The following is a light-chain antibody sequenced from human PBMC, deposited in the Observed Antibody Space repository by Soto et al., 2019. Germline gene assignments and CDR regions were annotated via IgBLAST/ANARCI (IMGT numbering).Light chain of an antibody. V-gene: IGKV3-11*01. CDR2: DAS. Sequence: EIVLTQSPATLSLSPGERATLSCRASQSVSSYFAWYQQKPGQAPRLLIYDASNRATGIPARFSGSGSGTDFPLTISSLEPEDFAVYYCQQRSNWPPYTFGQGTKLEIK. CDR3: QQRSNWPPYT. CDR1: QSVSSY. J-gene: IGKJ2*01.